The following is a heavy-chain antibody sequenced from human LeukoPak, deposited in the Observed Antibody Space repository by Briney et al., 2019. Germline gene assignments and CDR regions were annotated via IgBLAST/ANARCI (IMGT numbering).Heavy chain of an antibody. J-gene: IGHJ4*02. Sequence: SVTVSCKASGGTFSSYAISWVRQAPGQGLEWMGGIIPIFGTANYAQKFQGRVTITADESTSTAYMELSSLRSEDTAVYYCVRACLGSAGDSLDLCDYWGQGTLVTVSS. D-gene: IGHD7-27*01. CDR2: IIPIFGTA. CDR3: VRACLGSAGDSLDLCDY. CDR1: GGTFSSYA. V-gene: IGHV1-69*13.